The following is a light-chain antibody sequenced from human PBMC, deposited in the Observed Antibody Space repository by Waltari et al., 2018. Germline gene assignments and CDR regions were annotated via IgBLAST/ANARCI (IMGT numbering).Light chain of an antibody. CDR1: QTLLHDNGYNY. CDR3: MQALESPLT. V-gene: IGKV2-28*01. CDR2: LGS. J-gene: IGKJ3*01. Sequence: EIVMTQSPLSLPVTPGEPASISCRSSQTLLHDNGYNYVDWYLQKPGQSPQLLIYLGSNRASGVTDGCSGSGSGTDFTLKISGVEADDVGVYYCMQALESPLTFGPGTKVDIK.